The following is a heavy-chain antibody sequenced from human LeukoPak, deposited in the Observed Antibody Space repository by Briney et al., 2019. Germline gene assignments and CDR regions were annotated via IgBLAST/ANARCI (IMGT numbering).Heavy chain of an antibody. D-gene: IGHD3-10*01. CDR2: IYTSGST. CDR3: ARDRPDMVRGVIKVYYYYYMDV. J-gene: IGHJ6*03. V-gene: IGHV4-4*07. CDR1: GGSISTYY. Sequence: SETLFLTCTVSGGSISTYYWSWIRQPAGKGLEWIGRIYTSGSTNYNPSLKSRVTISVDTSKNQFSLKLSSVTAADTAVYYCARDRPDMVRGVIKVYYYYYMDVWGKGTTVTVSS.